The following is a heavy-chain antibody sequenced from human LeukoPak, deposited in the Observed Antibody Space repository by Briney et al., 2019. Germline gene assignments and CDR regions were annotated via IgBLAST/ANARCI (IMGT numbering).Heavy chain of an antibody. CDR3: ARSIYDFWSGYFYYYYYGMDV. J-gene: IGHJ6*02. Sequence: ASVKVSCKASGYTFTSYGISWVRQAPGQGLEWMGWISAYNGNTNYAQKLQGRVTMTTDTSTSTAYMELRSLRSDDTAVYYCARSIYDFWSGYFYYYYYGMDVWGQGTTVTVSS. CDR2: ISAYNGNT. D-gene: IGHD3-3*01. V-gene: IGHV1-18*01. CDR1: GYTFTSYG.